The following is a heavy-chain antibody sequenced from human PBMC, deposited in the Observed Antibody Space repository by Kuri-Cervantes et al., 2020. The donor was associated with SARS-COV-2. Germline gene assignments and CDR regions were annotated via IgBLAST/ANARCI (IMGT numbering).Heavy chain of an antibody. J-gene: IGHJ4*02. CDR2: IYYSGST. CDR1: GGSISSYY. Sequence: SETLSLTCTVSGGSISSYYWSWIRQPPGKGLEWIGYIYYSGSTNYNPSLKSRVTISVDTSKNQFSLKLSSVTAADTAVYYCARGGDNVNTDRYQLVFSPLYYFDYWGQGTLVTVSS. D-gene: IGHD2-2*01. CDR3: ARGGDNVNTDRYQLVFSPLYYFDY. V-gene: IGHV4-59*08.